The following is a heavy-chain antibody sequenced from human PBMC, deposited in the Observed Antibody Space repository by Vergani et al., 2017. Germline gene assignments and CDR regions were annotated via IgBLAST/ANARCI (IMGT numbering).Heavy chain of an antibody. J-gene: IGHJ4*02. V-gene: IGHV3-9*03. D-gene: IGHD6-13*01. CDR1: GFTLGDYA. CDR2: ISWNSGSI. Sequence: EVQLVESGGGLVQPGRSLRLSCSASGFTLGDYAMHWVRQAPGKSLEWVSGISWNSGSIDYADSVKGRFTISRDNAKNSLYLQMNSLRAEDMALYYCAKDILGIAATGTGFDYWGQGTLVTVSS. CDR3: AKDILGIAATGTGFDY.